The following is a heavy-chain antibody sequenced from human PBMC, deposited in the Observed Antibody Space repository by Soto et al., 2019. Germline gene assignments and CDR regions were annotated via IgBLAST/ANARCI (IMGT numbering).Heavy chain of an antibody. V-gene: IGHV2-5*02. Sequence: QITLKVYGPTLVKPTQTLTLTCTFSGFSLTTNGVGVGWIRQPPGKALEWLALIFWDDDYRYSPSLKNRLNITKDTSKNQVVLTMTNMDPADTATYYWAHRRSKRAWHLPDTWFDPWGQGTLVTVSS. CDR1: GFSLTTNGVG. J-gene: IGHJ5*02. CDR2: IFWDDDY. CDR3: AHRRSKRAWHLPDTWFDP.